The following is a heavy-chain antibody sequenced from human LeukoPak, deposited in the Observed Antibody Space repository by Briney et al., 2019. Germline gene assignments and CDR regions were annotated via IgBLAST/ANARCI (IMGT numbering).Heavy chain of an antibody. Sequence: SETLSLTCTVSGGSISSYYWSWIRQPPGKGLEWIGYIYYGGSTNYNPSLKSRVTISVDTSKNQFSLKLSSVTAADTAVYYCARILVVASKGMDVWGQGTTVAVSS. CDR3: ARILVVASKGMDV. D-gene: IGHD2-2*01. J-gene: IGHJ6*02. V-gene: IGHV4-59*01. CDR1: GGSISSYY. CDR2: IYYGGST.